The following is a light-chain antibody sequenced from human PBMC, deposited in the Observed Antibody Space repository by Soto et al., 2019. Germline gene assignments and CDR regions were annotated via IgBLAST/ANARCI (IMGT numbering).Light chain of an antibody. V-gene: IGKV1-5*03. Sequence: DIQMTQSPSTLSGSVGDRVTITCRASQTISSWLAWYQQKPGKAPKLLIYKASTLESGVPSRFSGSGSGTDFTLAISSLQADDFATYYCQQYKSYSLTFGGGTKVDIK. J-gene: IGKJ4*01. CDR3: QQYKSYSLT. CDR1: QTISSW. CDR2: KAS.